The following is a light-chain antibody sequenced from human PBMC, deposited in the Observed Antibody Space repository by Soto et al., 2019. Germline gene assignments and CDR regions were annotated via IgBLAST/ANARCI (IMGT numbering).Light chain of an antibody. Sequence: QSVLTQPPSVSGAPGQRVTISCTGSSSNFGAGYDVHWYQQLPGTAPKLLIYGNSNRPSGFPDRFSGSKSGTSASLAITGLQAEDEADYYCQSYDCSLSGYVFGTGTRSPS. CDR2: GNS. J-gene: IGLJ1*01. CDR1: SSNFGAGYD. V-gene: IGLV1-40*01. CDR3: QSYDCSLSGYV.